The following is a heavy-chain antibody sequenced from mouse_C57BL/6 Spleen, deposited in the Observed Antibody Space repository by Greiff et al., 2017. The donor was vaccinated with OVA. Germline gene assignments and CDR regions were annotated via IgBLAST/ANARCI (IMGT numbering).Heavy chain of an antibody. V-gene: IGHV14-1*01. CDR3: TYDYDAMDY. Sequence: VQLQQSGAELVRPGASVKLSCTASGFTIKDYYMHWVKQRPEQGLEWIGRIDPEDGDTEYAPKFQGKATMTADTSSNPAYLQLSSLTSEDTAVYYCTYDYDAMDYWGQGTSVTVSS. J-gene: IGHJ4*01. CDR1: GFTIKDYY. CDR2: IDPEDGDT.